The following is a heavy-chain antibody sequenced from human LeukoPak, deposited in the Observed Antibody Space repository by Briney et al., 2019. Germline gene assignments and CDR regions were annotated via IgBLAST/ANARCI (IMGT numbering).Heavy chain of an antibody. CDR3: ARAFQYGSGSHPYSL. D-gene: IGHD3-10*01. CDR2: IYDGGGT. Sequence: GGSLRLSCAASGFSVSNNYLSWVRQAPGKGLEWVSGIYDGGGTYYADSVKGRFTISRDNFKNTVYLQVYSLRAEDTAMYYCARAFQYGSGSHPYSLWGQGTVVTVSS. J-gene: IGHJ4*02. V-gene: IGHV3-66*01. CDR1: GFSVSNNY.